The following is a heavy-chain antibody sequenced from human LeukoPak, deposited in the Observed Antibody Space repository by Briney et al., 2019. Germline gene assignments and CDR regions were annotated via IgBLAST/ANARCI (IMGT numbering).Heavy chain of an antibody. Sequence: GRSLGLSCAAPGFTFSSYGMHWVRQAPGKGLEWVAVISYDGSNKYYADSVKGRFTISRDNSKNTLYLQMNSLRAEDTAVYYCAKVPNYYGSGSYTEYYFDYWGQGTLVTVSS. CDR2: ISYDGSNK. J-gene: IGHJ4*02. V-gene: IGHV3-30*18. D-gene: IGHD3-10*01. CDR1: GFTFSSYG. CDR3: AKVPNYYGSGSYTEYYFDY.